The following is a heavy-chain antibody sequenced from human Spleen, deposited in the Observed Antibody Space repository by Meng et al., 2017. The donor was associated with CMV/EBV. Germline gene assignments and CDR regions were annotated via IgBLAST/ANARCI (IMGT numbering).Heavy chain of an antibody. CDR3: ARGSQTYSSGWYPMDV. J-gene: IGHJ6*02. D-gene: IGHD6-19*01. CDR2: TYSCGST. CDR1: GFTVSSNY. Sequence: GESLKISCAASGFTVSSNYMSWVRQAPGKGLEWVSVTYSCGSTYYADSVKGRFTISRDNCKNTVYLQMNSLRAEDTAVYYCARGSQTYSSGWYPMDVWGQGTTVTVSS. V-gene: IGHV3-66*03.